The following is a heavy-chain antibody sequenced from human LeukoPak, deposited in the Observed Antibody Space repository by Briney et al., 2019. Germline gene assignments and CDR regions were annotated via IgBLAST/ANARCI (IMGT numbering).Heavy chain of an antibody. Sequence: GGSLRPSCAASGFTFGSYAMTWVRQAPGKGLEWVSAIGGSGAGTYYADSVKGRFTISRDNSKSTLYLQMNSLRVEDTAVYYCAKNGGDSYGTGHFDYWGQGTLVTVSS. CDR1: GFTFGSYA. CDR3: AKNGGDSYGTGHFDY. V-gene: IGHV3-23*01. CDR2: IGGSGAGT. D-gene: IGHD5-18*01. J-gene: IGHJ4*02.